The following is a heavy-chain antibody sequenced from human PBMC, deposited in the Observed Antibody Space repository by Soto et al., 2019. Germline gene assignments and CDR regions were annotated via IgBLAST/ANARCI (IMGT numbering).Heavy chain of an antibody. V-gene: IGHV4-59*08. J-gene: IGHJ6*03. Sequence: SETLSLTCTVSGGSISSYYGSWIRQPPGKGLEWIGYIYYSGSTNYNPSLKSRVTISVDTSKNQFSLKLSSVTAADTAVYYCARREEYYMDVWGKGTTVTVSS. CDR2: IYYSGST. CDR3: ARREEYYMDV. CDR1: GGSISSYY.